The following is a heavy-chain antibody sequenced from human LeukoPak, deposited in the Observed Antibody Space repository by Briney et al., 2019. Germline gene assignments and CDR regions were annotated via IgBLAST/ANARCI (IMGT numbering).Heavy chain of an antibody. CDR1: GFTFSNSA. J-gene: IGHJ4*02. D-gene: IGHD1-26*01. V-gene: IGHV3-23*01. CDR3: TTDGVGVEGATYDN. CDR2: ISGSGGST. Sequence: GGSLRLSCAASGFTFSNSAMSWVRQAPGKGLEWVSAISGSGGSTYYADSVKGRFTISRDNSKNTLYLQMNSLKTEDTAVYYCTTDGVGVEGATYDNWGQGTLVSVSS.